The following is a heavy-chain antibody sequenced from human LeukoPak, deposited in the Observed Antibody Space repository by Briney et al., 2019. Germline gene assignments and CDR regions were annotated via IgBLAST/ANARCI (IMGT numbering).Heavy chain of an antibody. CDR1: GGSISGYY. CDR2: MYYSGST. D-gene: IGHD3-22*01. Sequence: SETLSLTCTVSGGSISGYYWSWIRQSPEKGLVWIGYMYYSGSTNYNPSLKSRVTISIDMSKNQLSLKLSSVTAADTALYYCARHFTYYYDSSGYPRDAFDIWGQGTMVTVSS. V-gene: IGHV4-59*08. J-gene: IGHJ3*02. CDR3: ARHFTYYYDSSGYPRDAFDI.